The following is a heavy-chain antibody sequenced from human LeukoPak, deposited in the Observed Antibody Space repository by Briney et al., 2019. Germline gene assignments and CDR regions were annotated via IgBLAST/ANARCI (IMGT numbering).Heavy chain of an antibody. D-gene: IGHD2-2*01. CDR2: LNTDGTGT. J-gene: IGHJ3*02. CDR3: ARILSSSHAFDI. Sequence: GGSLRLSCAASGFTFNLYWMHWVRQAPGKGLVWVSRLNTDGTGTTYADSVKGRFTISRDNARNTLYLQMNSLRAEDTAVYYCARILSSSHAFDIWGQGTMVTVSS. CDR1: GFTFNLYW. V-gene: IGHV3-74*01.